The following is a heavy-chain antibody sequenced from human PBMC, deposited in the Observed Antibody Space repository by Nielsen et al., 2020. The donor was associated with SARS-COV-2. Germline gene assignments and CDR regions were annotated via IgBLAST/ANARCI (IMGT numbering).Heavy chain of an antibody. V-gene: IGHV3-74*01. CDR1: GFTFSSYW. D-gene: IGHD5-18*01. CDR2: INSDGSST. Sequence: SLNISCAASGFTFSSYWMHWVRQAPGKGLVWVSRINSDGSSTSYADSVKGRFTITRDNAKNTLYLQMNSLRAEDTAVYYCARDNEYSYGPYWYFDLWGRGTLVTISS. J-gene: IGHJ2*01. CDR3: ARDNEYSYGPYWYFDL.